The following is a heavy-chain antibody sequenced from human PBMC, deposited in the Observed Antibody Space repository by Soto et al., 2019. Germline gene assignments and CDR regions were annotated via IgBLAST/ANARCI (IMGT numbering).Heavy chain of an antibody. CDR2: INAGNGNT. CDR1: GYTFTSYA. CDR3: ARARVLRYFDWLLHNWFDP. Sequence: QVPLVQSGAEVKKPGASVKVSCKASGYTFTSYAMHWVRQAPGQRLEWMGWINAGNGNTKYSQKFQGRVTITRDTSASTAYMELSSLRSEDTAVYYCARARVLRYFDWLLHNWFDPWGQGTLVTVSS. V-gene: IGHV1-3*01. D-gene: IGHD3-9*01. J-gene: IGHJ5*02.